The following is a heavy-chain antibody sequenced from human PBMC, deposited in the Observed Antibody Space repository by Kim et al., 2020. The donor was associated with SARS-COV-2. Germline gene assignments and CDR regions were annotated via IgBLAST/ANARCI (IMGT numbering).Heavy chain of an antibody. J-gene: IGHJ4*02. CDR3: AKITGGG. Sequence: TYYADSVKDRFPISRDNSENTVSLQQNSLRAEDTAIYYCAKITGGGWGQGSLVTVSS. D-gene: IGHD1-20*01. V-gene: IGHV3-23*05. CDR2: T.